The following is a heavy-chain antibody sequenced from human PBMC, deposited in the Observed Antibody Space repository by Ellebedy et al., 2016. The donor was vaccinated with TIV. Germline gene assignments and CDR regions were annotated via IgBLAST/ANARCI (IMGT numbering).Heavy chain of an antibody. CDR3: GRAREPGPFAYYYYGMDV. Sequence: PGGSLRLSCAGSGFTFSDYFMSWVRQAPGKGLEWISYIPASGTGIYYADSVKARFTASRDNANKSLHLQMNNLRGDDTAVYYCGRAREPGPFAYYYYGMDVWGQGTTVTVSS. D-gene: IGHD1-1*01. V-gene: IGHV3-11*01. J-gene: IGHJ6*02. CDR1: GFTFSDYF. CDR2: IPASGTGI.